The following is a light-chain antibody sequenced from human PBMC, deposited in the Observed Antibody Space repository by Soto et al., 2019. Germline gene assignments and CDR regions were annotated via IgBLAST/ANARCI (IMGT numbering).Light chain of an antibody. CDR1: SSNIGGNP. V-gene: IGLV1-44*01. CDR3: AAWDDSLKGVV. CDR2: NND. J-gene: IGLJ2*01. Sequence: QSVLTQPPSASGASGRSVTISCSGSSSNIGGNPVNWYQHLPEMAPKLLIYNNDRRPSGVPDRFSGPKFGISVSLAISGLQSEDAADYYCAAWDDSLKGVVFGGETKLSVL.